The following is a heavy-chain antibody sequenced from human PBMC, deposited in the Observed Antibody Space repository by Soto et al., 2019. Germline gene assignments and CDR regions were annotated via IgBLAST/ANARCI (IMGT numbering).Heavy chain of an antibody. CDR2: ISYDGSNK. D-gene: IGHD4-4*01. V-gene: IGHV3-30-3*01. CDR1: GFTFSSYA. CDR3: ARVPFSYHSDNWFDP. Sequence: PGGSLRLSCAASGFTFSSYAMHWVRHAPGKGLEWVAVISYDGSNKYYADSVKGRFTISRDNSKNTLYLQMNSLRAEDTAVYYCARVPFSYHSDNWFDPWGQGTLVTVSS. J-gene: IGHJ5*02.